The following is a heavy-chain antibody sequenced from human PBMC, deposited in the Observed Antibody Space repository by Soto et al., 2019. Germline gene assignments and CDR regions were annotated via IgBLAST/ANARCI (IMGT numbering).Heavy chain of an antibody. J-gene: IGHJ4*02. CDR1: GFTFDDYA. Sequence: PGGSLRLSCAASGFTFDDYAMHWVRQAPGKGLEWVAVIYYDGSNKYYADSVKGRFTISRDNSKNTLYLQMNSLRAEDTAVFYCARSQYSSSWYPFDYWGQGTLVTVSS. D-gene: IGHD6-13*01. V-gene: IGHV3-33*08. CDR2: IYYDGSNK. CDR3: ARSQYSSSWYPFDY.